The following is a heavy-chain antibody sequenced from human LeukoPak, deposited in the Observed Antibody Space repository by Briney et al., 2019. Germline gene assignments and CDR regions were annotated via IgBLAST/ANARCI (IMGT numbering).Heavy chain of an antibody. Sequence: GGSLRLSCAASGSTFNNAWMTWVRQAPGKGLEWVGRIKSRTDGGTTDYAAPVKGRFTISRDDSKNMLYLQMSSLKSENTAVYYCATVRIAWGQGTLVTVSS. CDR1: GSTFNNAW. J-gene: IGHJ5*02. D-gene: IGHD2-21*01. CDR3: ATVRIA. V-gene: IGHV3-15*01. CDR2: IKSRTDGGTT.